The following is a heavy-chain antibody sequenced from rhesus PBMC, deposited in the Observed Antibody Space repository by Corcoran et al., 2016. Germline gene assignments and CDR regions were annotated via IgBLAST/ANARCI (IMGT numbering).Heavy chain of an antibody. J-gene: IGHJ4*01. CDR1: GGSISSGYYY. D-gene: IGHD3-34*01. CDR3: ARDQRGAPFDY. Sequence: QVQLQESGPGLVKPSETLAPTCAAFGGSISSGYYYWSWIRQPPEKEKEWIEYITYSGSSSYNPSLKCRVTISRDTTKNQFSLKLSSVTAADTAVYYCARDQRGAPFDYWGQGVLVTVSS. CDR2: ITYSGSS. V-gene: IGHV4-122*02.